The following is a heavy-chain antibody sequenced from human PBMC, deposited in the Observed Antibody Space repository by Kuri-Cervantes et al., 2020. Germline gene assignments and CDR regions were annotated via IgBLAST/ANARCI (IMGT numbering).Heavy chain of an antibody. CDR2: IKQDGSEK. CDR3: ARADITMVTEHRGRGGYYYYYGMDV. V-gene: IGHV3-7*01. D-gene: IGHD5-18*01. CDR1: GFTFSSYA. Sequence: GESLKISCAAFGFTFSSYAMSWVRQAPGKGLEWVANIKQDGSEKYYVDSVKGRFTISRDNAKNSLYLQMNSLRAEDTAVYYCARADITMVTEHRGRGGYYYYYGMDVWGQGTTVTVSS. J-gene: IGHJ6*02.